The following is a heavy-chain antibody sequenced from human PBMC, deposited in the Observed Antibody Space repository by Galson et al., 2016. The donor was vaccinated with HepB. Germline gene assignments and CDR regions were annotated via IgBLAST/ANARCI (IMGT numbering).Heavy chain of an antibody. CDR3: PTEYYYYGMDV. Sequence: YNPSLKSRVILSVDTSKNQFSLKLSSVTTADTAVYYCPTEYYYYGMDVWGQGTTVTVSS. D-gene: IGHD4-17*01. V-gene: IGHV4-34*01. J-gene: IGHJ6*02.